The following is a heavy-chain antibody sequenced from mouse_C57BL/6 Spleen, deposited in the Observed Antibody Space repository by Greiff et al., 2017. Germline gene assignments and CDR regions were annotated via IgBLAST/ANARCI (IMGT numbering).Heavy chain of an antibody. D-gene: IGHD2-4*01. CDR1: GYTFTSYW. Sequence: QVQLQQPGAELVKPGASVKLSCKASGYTFTSYWMHWVKQRPGQGLEWIGMIHPNSGSTNYNEKFKSKATLTVDKSSSTAYMQLSSLTSEDSAVYYCASPYYYDGTGYAMDYWGQGTSVTVSS. J-gene: IGHJ4*01. V-gene: IGHV1-64*01. CDR3: ASPYYYDGTGYAMDY. CDR2: IHPNSGST.